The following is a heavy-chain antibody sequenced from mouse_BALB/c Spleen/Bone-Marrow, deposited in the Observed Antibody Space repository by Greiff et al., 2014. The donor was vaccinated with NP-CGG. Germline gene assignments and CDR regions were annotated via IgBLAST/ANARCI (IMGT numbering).Heavy chain of an antibody. CDR2: INPYNGDT. V-gene: IGHV1-37*01. CDR1: FTGYF. D-gene: IGHD1-1*01. CDR3: GRVYYYGSSYFDY. Sequence: FTGYFMNWVKQSHGKSLEWIGRINPYNGDTFYNQKFKGKATLTVDKSSSTAHMELLSLTSEDSAVDDCGRVYYYGSSYFDYWGQGTTLTVSS. J-gene: IGHJ2*01.